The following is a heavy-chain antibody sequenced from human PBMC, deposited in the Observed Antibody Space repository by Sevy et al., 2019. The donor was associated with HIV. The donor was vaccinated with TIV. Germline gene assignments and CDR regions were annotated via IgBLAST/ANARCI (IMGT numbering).Heavy chain of an antibody. Sequence: GGSLRLSCAASGFTFSSYGMHWVRQAPGKGLEWVAVIWYDGSNKYYADSVKGRFTISRDNSTNTLYLQMNSLRAEDTAVYYCARSRGYSYGSSGYYGMDVWGQGTTVTVSS. CDR2: IWYDGSNK. CDR3: ARSRGYSYGSSGYYGMDV. V-gene: IGHV3-33*01. J-gene: IGHJ6*02. D-gene: IGHD5-18*01. CDR1: GFTFSSYG.